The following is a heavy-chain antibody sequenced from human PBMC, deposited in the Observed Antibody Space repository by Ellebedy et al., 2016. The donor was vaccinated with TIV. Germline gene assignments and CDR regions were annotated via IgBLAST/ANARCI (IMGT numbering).Heavy chain of an antibody. Sequence: SETLSLTCAISGDSVSSNSAAWNWIRQSPSRGLEWLGRTYYRSKWYNDYAVSVKSRMTINPDTSKNQFSLQLNSVTPEDTAVYYCARAPIVATYYYYYMDVWGKGTTVTVSS. D-gene: IGHD5-12*01. CDR2: TYYRSKWYN. J-gene: IGHJ6*03. CDR3: ARAPIVATYYYYYMDV. V-gene: IGHV6-1*01. CDR1: GDSVSSNSAA.